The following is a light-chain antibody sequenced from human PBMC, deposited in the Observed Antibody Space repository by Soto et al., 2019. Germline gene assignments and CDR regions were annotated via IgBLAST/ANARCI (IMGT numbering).Light chain of an antibody. J-gene: IGKJ5*01. Sequence: ERLLTPSXGNRSLSPVSISHLSGLSSQSVSSSYLAWYQPKPGQDPRLLIYGASSRATGIPDRFSGSGSGTDFTLTISSLQPEDFALYYCQQRSNWPITLGQGPRL. CDR3: QQRSNWPIT. CDR2: GAS. CDR1: QSVSSSY. V-gene: IGKV3D-20*02.